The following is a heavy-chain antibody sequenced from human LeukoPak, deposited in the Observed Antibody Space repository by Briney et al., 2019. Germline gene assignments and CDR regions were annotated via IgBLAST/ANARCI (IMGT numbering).Heavy chain of an antibody. Sequence: GGSLRLSCAASGFTFSTFGMHWVRQAPGKGPEWVAVIWYDGSKKYYIDFAEGRFTISRDNSRNTLYLQMNSLRAEDTAVYYCARERSSGYWYFDLWGRGTLVTVSS. CDR2: IWYDGSKK. CDR1: GFTFSTFG. J-gene: IGHJ2*01. D-gene: IGHD6-19*01. CDR3: ARERSSGYWYFDL. V-gene: IGHV3-33*01.